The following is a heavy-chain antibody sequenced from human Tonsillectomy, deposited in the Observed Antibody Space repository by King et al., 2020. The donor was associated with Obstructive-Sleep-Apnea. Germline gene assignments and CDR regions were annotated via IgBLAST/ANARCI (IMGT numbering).Heavy chain of an antibody. CDR3: ARADGLDY. CDR2: LSYDGIKK. Sequence: VQLVESGGGVVQPGRSLRLSCAASGFTFSSYAINWVCQAPGKGLEVVAVLSYDGIKKYYADSVKGRFTISRDNSNNTLYLQMTSLRAEDTAVYYCARADGLDYCGQGTLVTVSS. J-gene: IGHJ4*02. CDR1: GFTFSSYA. V-gene: IGHV3-30*04. D-gene: IGHD5-24*01.